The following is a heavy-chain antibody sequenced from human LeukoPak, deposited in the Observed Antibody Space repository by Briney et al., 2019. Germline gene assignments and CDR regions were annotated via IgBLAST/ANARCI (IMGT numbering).Heavy chain of an antibody. Sequence: PSQTLSLTCTVSGGSISSGSYYWSWIRQPAGKGLEWIGRIYTSGSTNYNPSLKSRVTISVDTSKDQFSLKLSSVTAADTAVYYCARSRLTGDLRWFDPWGQGTLVTVSS. CDR2: IYTSGST. CDR1: GGSISSGSYY. V-gene: IGHV4-61*02. D-gene: IGHD7-27*01. CDR3: ARSRLTGDLRWFDP. J-gene: IGHJ5*02.